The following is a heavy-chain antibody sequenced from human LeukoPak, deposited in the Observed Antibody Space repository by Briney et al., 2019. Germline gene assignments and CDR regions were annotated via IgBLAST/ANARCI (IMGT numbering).Heavy chain of an antibody. CDR3: ARSRMVRGVMSWFDP. J-gene: IGHJ5*02. CDR1: GYTFTGYY. Sequence: GASVKVSCKASGYTFTGYYMHWVRQTPGKGLEWMGWINPNSGGTNYAQKFQGRVTMTRDTSISTAYMELSRLRSDDTAVYYCARSRMVRGVMSWFDPWGQGTLVTVSS. D-gene: IGHD3-10*01. CDR2: INPNSGGT. V-gene: IGHV1-2*02.